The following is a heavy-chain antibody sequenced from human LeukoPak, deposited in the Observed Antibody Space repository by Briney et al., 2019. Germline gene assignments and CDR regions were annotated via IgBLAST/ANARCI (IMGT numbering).Heavy chain of an antibody. J-gene: IGHJ4*02. CDR1: GYSISSGYY. V-gene: IGHV4-38-2*01. CDR2: IYHSGST. D-gene: IGHD1-26*01. Sequence: KPSETLSLTCAVSGYSISSGYYWGWLRQPPGKGLEWIGSIYHSGSTYYNPSLKSRVTISVDTSKNQFSLKLSSVTAADTAVYYCASRGGSYSDDFDYWGQGTLVTVSS. CDR3: ASRGGSYSDDFDY.